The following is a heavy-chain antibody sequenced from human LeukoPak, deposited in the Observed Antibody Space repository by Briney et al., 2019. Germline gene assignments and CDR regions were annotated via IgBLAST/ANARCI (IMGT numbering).Heavy chain of an antibody. CDR1: GGSISSGSYH. CDR3: ARSRSATSYLYAFEI. J-gene: IGHJ3*02. CDR2: IYYSGTP. Sequence: SQTLSLTCTVSGGSISSGSYHWNWIRQHPGKGLEWIGYIYYSGTPYYNPSLRSRLTISLDTPKMQFSLNLSSVTAADTAVYYCARSRSATSYLYAFEIWGRGTVVTVSS. D-gene: IGHD3-10*01. V-gene: IGHV4-31*03.